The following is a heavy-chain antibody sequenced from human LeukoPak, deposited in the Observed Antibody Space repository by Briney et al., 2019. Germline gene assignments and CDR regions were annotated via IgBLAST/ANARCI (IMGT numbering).Heavy chain of an antibody. CDR3: SRPDSAVDYLDY. Sequence: SQTLSLTCAVYGGSFSGYYWSWIRQPPGKGLEWIGEINQSGSTNYNPSLKSRVTISVDTSKNQFSLNLSSGTAAVTAVYYCSRPDSAVDYLDYWGQGTLVSVS. V-gene: IGHV4-34*01. CDR1: GGSFSGYY. CDR2: INQSGST. D-gene: IGHD2-2*01. J-gene: IGHJ4*02.